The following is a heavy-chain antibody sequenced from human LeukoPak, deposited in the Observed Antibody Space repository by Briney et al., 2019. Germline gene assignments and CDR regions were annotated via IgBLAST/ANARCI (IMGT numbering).Heavy chain of an antibody. CDR3: AKSTGKSGWYFDS. Sequence: GGSLRLSCAASGFTFSNYAMSWVRQAPGKGLEWVAAAGDTGGATYYADSVKGRFIIFRDNYKNILYLRMNSLRAEDTAVYYCAKSTGKSGWYFDSWGQGTLVTVSS. D-gene: IGHD6-19*01. CDR2: AGDTGGAT. J-gene: IGHJ4*02. V-gene: IGHV3-23*01. CDR1: GFTFSNYA.